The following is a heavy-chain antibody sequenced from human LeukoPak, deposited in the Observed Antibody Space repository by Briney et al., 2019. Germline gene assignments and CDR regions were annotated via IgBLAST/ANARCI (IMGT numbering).Heavy chain of an antibody. D-gene: IGHD6-13*01. Sequence: SETLSLTCTVSGGSISSGNYYWSWIRQPAGKGLEWIGYIYYTGSTNYNPSLKSRVTMSVDTSKNQFSLNLKSVTPEDTAVYYCARNLIPEQLVLNFWGQGTLVTVSS. J-gene: IGHJ4*02. V-gene: IGHV4-61*10. CDR3: ARNLIPEQLVLNF. CDR1: GGSISSGNYY. CDR2: IYYTGST.